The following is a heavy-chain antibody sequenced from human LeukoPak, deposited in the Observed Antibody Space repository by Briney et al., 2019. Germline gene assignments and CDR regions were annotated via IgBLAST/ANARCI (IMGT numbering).Heavy chain of an antibody. CDR3: ARHLLWFGDLKYYFDY. CDR2: ISYSGTT. J-gene: IGHJ4*02. V-gene: IGHV4-39*01. D-gene: IGHD3-10*01. Sequence: GSLRLSCAASGFTVSNTYMSWVRQPPGKGLEWIGSISYSGTTYYNPSLKSRVTISVDTSKNQFSLKLSSVTAADTAVYYCARHLLWFGDLKYYFDYWGQGTLVTVSS. CDR1: GFTVSNTY.